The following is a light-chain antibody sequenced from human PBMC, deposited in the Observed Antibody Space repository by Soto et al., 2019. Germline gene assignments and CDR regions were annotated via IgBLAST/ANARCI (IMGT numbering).Light chain of an antibody. CDR2: GAS. Sequence: IAMTQSPATLSVSPGERATLSCMASQNVSSKLAWYQQKPCQPPRLLIYGASSRATGIPDRFSGSGSGTDFTLTISRLEPEDFAVYYCQQYGSSPPITFGQGTRLEI. V-gene: IGKV3-20*01. J-gene: IGKJ5*01. CDR3: QQYGSSPPIT. CDR1: QNVSSK.